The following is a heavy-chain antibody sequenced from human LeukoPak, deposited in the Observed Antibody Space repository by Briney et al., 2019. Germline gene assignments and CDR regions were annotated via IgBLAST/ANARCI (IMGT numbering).Heavy chain of an antibody. CDR1: GGSISSYY. CDR2: IYYSGST. J-gene: IGHJ4*02. Sequence: SETLSLTCTVSGGSISSYYWSWIRQPPGKRLEWIGSIYYSGSTNYNPSLKSRVTISVDTSKNQFSLKLSSVTAADTAVYYCARSVPAATQTYYFDYWGQGTLVTVSS. V-gene: IGHV4-59*01. D-gene: IGHD2-2*01. CDR3: ARSVPAATQTYYFDY.